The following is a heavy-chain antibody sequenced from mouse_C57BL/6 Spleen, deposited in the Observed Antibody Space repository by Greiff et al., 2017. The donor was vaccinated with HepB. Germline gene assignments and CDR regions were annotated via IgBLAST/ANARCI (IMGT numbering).Heavy chain of an antibody. CDR2: IYPGDGDT. D-gene: IGHD2-5*01. Sequence: VQLQQSGPELVKPGASVKISCKASGYAFSSSWMNWVKQRPGKGLEWIGRIYPGDGDTNYNGKFKGKATLTADKSSSTAYMQLSSLTSEDSAVYFCARWSNYVGFAYWGQGTLVTVSA. V-gene: IGHV1-82*01. J-gene: IGHJ3*01. CDR3: ARWSNYVGFAY. CDR1: GYAFSSSW.